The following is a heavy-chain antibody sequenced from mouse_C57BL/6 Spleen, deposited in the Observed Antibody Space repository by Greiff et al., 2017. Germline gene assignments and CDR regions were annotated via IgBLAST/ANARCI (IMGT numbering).Heavy chain of an antibody. Sequence: QVQLQQSGAELVKPGASVKISCKASGYAFSSYWMHWVKQRPGKGLEWIGQIYPGDGDTNYNGKFKGKATLTADTSSSTAYMQLSSLTSEDSAVYFCARGVYGNYLAYWGQGTPLTVSS. V-gene: IGHV1-80*01. CDR2: IYPGDGDT. D-gene: IGHD2-10*02. CDR1: GYAFSSYW. CDR3: ARGVYGNYLAY. J-gene: IGHJ2*01.